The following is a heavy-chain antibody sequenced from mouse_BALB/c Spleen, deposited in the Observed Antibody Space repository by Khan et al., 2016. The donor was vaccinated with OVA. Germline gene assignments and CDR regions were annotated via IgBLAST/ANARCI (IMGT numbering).Heavy chain of an antibody. V-gene: IGHV5-9-3*01. D-gene: IGHD1-3*01. CDR2: INSDGIYT. J-gene: IGHJ3*01. CDR3: ARHNFGPVAY. Sequence: EVELVESGGGLVKPGGSLKLSCAASGFTFSSYAMSWVRQTPEKRLEWVATINSDGIYTYYPHSVKGRLTISRDNAKNTLYLQMSSLRSEDTAMYYCARHNFGPVAYWGQGTLVTVSA. CDR1: GFTFSSYA.